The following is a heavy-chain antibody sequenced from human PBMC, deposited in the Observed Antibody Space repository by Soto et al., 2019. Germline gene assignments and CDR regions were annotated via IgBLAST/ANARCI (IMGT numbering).Heavy chain of an antibody. V-gene: IGHV1-3*01. CDR1: GYTFTSYA. CDR3: ARGWDIVLVPAAKDYYYGMDV. CDR2: INAGNGNT. Sequence: ASVKVSCKASGYTFTSYAMHWVRQAPGQRLEWMGWINAGNGNTKYSQKFQGRVTITRDTSASTAYMELSSLRSEDTAVYYCARGWDIVLVPAAKDYYYGMDVWGQGTTVTVSS. D-gene: IGHD2-2*01. J-gene: IGHJ6*02.